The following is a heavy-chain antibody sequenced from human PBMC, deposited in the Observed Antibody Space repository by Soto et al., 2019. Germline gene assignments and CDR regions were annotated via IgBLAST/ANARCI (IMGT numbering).Heavy chain of an antibody. CDR2: ISNDGSNK. CDR1: GFTFSGYG. Sequence: QVHLVESGGGVVQPGRSLRLSCAASGFTFSGYGMHWVRQAPGKGLEWVAIISNDGSNKYYTDSVKGRFTISRDNSKNTLYLDMNSLKAEDTAVYYCAKIAAARPDWGPGTLVTVSS. CDR3: AKIAAARPD. D-gene: IGHD6-6*01. V-gene: IGHV3-30*18. J-gene: IGHJ4*02.